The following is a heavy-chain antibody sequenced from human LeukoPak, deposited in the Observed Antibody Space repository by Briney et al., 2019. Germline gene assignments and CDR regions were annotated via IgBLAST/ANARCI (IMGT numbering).Heavy chain of an antibody. CDR2: IDASGSDT. CDR1: EFPFSIYA. D-gene: IGHD3-10*01. Sequence: GGSLRLSCEVSEFPFSIYAMAWVRQAPGQGLEWVSAIDASGSDTYYTDSVKGRFTISRDNSKNTVYLQMNSLRAEDTAVYYCARDRPFPLVRIKGSVDFSYYAMDVWGQGTTVTVSS. J-gene: IGHJ6*02. V-gene: IGHV3-23*01. CDR3: ARDRPFPLVRIKGSVDFSYYAMDV.